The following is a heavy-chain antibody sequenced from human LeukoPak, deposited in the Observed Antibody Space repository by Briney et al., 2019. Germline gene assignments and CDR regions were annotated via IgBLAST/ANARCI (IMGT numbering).Heavy chain of an antibody. CDR3: ARDRDGHYYDSSGPLDY. D-gene: IGHD3-22*01. CDR1: GFTFSSYA. V-gene: IGHV3-64*01. J-gene: IGHJ4*02. Sequence: GGSLRLSCAASGFTFSSYAMLWVRQAPGKGLEYVSAISSNGGSTYYANSVKGRFTISRDNSKNTLYLQMGSLRAEDMAVYYCARDRDGHYYDSSGPLDYWGQGTLVTVSS. CDR2: ISSNGGST.